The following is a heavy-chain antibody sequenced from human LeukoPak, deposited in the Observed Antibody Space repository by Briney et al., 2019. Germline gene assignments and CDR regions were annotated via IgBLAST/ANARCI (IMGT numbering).Heavy chain of an antibody. J-gene: IGHJ3*02. CDR1: GGSISSGDYY. CDR3: AREIVASYGLLLGSHAFDI. Sequence: SQTLSLTCTVSGGSISSGDYYWSWIRQPPGKGLEWIGYIYYSGSTNYNPSLKSRVTISVDTSKNQFSLKLSSVTAADTAVYYCAREIVASYGLLLGSHAFDIWGQGTMVTVSS. V-gene: IGHV4-30-4*01. D-gene: IGHD5-12*01. CDR2: IYYSGST.